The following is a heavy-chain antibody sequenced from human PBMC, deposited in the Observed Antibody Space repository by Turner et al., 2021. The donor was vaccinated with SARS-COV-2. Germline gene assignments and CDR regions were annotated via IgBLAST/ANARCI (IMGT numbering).Heavy chain of an antibody. D-gene: IGHD3-22*01. CDR2: VSRSGRT. CDR3: ARHDFEDHSDTSGYYYVKKNWFDS. V-gene: IGHV4-39*01. CDR1: GGPVTRSNSH. J-gene: IGHJ5*01. Sequence: QLKLQESGPGPVAPLETLSPTCPVSGGPVTRSNSHWGWIRQSPEKGLEWIATVSRSGRTYDNTSLRTRVTISLDTTKSHFSLKLTSVTAADSAVYSGARHDFEDHSDTSGYYYVKKNWFDSWGQGTSVTVSS.